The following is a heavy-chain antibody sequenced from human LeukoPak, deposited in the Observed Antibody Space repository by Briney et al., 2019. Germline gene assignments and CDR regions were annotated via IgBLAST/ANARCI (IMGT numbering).Heavy chain of an antibody. CDR2: IYDSGST. Sequence: PSETLSLTCAVYGGSFSGYYWSWIRQPPGKGLEWIGSIYDSGSTYYNPSLKSRVTISVDTSKNQFSLKLNSVTAADAAVYYCARHYGPWGQGTLVTVSS. D-gene: IGHD3-16*01. CDR1: GGSFSGYY. J-gene: IGHJ5*02. V-gene: IGHV4-34*01. CDR3: ARHYGP.